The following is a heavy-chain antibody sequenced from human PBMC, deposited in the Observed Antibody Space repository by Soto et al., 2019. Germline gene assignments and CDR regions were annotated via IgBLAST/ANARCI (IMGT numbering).Heavy chain of an antibody. J-gene: IGHJ6*02. CDR2: ISSSGYI. CDR3: ERVQISRFRYFDWLERYYGMDV. D-gene: IGHD3-9*01. V-gene: IGHV3-21*01. CDR1: GFNFNSYT. Sequence: GVSLRLSCAASGFNFNSYTINWVRQSPGKRLEWLSSISSSGYIFSADSVRGRFTISRDNAKNSVYLQINSLRAEDTAVYYCERVQISRFRYFDWLERYYGMDVWGQGTTVTVS.